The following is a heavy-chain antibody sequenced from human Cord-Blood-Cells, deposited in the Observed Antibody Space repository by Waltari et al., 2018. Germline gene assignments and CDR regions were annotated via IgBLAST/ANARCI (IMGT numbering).Heavy chain of an antibody. CDR2: INSDESST. J-gene: IGHJ3*02. Sequence: EVQLVESGGGLVQPGGSLRLSCAASGFTFSSYWMHWVRQAPGKWLVWVSRINSDESSTNYADSVKGRFTISRDNAKNTLYLQMNSLRAEDTAVYYCAPVPGIAAAGAFDIWGQGTMVTVSS. D-gene: IGHD6-13*01. V-gene: IGHV3-74*01. CDR3: APVPGIAAAGAFDI. CDR1: GFTFSSYW.